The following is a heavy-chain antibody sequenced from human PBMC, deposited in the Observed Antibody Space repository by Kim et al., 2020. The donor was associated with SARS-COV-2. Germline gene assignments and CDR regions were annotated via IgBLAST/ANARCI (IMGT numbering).Heavy chain of an antibody. Sequence: YPGDPDTRYSPSFHGQVTISADKSISTAYLQWSSLKASDTAMYYCARIGDYWGQGTLVTVSS. CDR2: YPGDPDT. J-gene: IGHJ4*02. D-gene: IGHD2-15*01. CDR3: ARIGDY. V-gene: IGHV5-51*01.